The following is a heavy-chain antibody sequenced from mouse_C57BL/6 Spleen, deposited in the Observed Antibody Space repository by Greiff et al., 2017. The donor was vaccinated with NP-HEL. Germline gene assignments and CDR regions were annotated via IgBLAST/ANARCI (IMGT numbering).Heavy chain of an antibody. D-gene: IGHD2-5*01. CDR3: ARSNYSNYQGDYFDY. Sequence: QVQLKESGAELVRPGTSVKVSCKASGYAFTNYLIEWVKQRPGQGLEWIGVINPGSGGTNYNEKFKGKATLTADKSSSTAYMQLSSLTSEDSAVYFCARSNYSNYQGDYFDYWGQGTTRTVSS. CDR1: GYAFTNYL. V-gene: IGHV1-54*01. CDR2: INPGSGGT. J-gene: IGHJ2*01.